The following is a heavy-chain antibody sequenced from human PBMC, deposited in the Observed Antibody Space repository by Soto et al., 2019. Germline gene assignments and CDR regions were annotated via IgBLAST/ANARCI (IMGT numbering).Heavy chain of an antibody. CDR3: VRSSGHYRPFDS. D-gene: IGHD3-22*01. V-gene: IGHV3-48*03. CDR2: ITSRSDTI. J-gene: IGHJ4*02. CDR1: GFTFSSYE. Sequence: EVQLVESGGGLVQPGGSLRLSCAASGFTFSSYEMNWVRQAPGKGLEWVSHITSRSDTIYYADSVKGRFTISRDNAESSLYLQMNSLRAEDTAVYYCVRSSGHYRPFDSWGQGTLVTVSS.